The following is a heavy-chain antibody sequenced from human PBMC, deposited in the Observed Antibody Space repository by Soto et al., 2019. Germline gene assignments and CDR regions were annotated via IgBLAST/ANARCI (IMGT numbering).Heavy chain of an antibody. D-gene: IGHD6-19*01. V-gene: IGHV3-23*01. CDR1: GFAFSGYP. J-gene: IGHJ4*02. Sequence: EVQLLESGGGLVQPGGSLRLSCAASGFAFSGYPMSWVRQTPGKGLEWVSGIDASTGRTYFADSVEGRFTISRDNSKNTLYLQMNSLRVADTVIYYGAKDDSSGWYRSFDYWGQGTLVTVSS. CDR2: IDASTGRT. CDR3: AKDDSSGWYRSFDY.